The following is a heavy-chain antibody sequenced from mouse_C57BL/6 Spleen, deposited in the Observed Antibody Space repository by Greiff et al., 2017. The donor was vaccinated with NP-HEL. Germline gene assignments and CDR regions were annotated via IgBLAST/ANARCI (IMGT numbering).Heavy chain of an antibody. CDR1: GFTFSDYY. CDR3: ARLITTVAYFDY. V-gene: IGHV5-16*01. Sequence: EVMLVESEGGLVQPGSSMKLSCTASGFTFSDYYMAWVRQVPEKGLEWVANINYDGSSTYYLDSLKSRFIISRDNAKNILYLQMSSLKSEDTATYYCARLITTVAYFDYWGQGTTLTVSS. CDR2: INYDGSST. D-gene: IGHD1-1*01. J-gene: IGHJ2*01.